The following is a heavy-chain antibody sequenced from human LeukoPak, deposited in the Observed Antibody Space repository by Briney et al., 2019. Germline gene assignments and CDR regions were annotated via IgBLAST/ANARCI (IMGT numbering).Heavy chain of an antibody. Sequence: PGGSLRLSCAASGFTFSSYEMNWVRQAPGKGLEWVSYISSSGSTIYYADSVKGRFTISRDNAKNSLYLQMNSLRAEDTAVYYCARFVEMATISTTDMDVWGKGTTVTISS. CDR2: ISSSGSTI. D-gene: IGHD5-24*01. V-gene: IGHV3-48*03. CDR1: GFTFSSYE. J-gene: IGHJ6*03. CDR3: ARFVEMATISTTDMDV.